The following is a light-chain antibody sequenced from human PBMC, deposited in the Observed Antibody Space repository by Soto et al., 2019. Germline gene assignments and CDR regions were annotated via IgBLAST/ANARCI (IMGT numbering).Light chain of an antibody. Sequence: QSVLTQPPSASGSPGQSVTISCTGTSSDLGAYNYVSWYQQHPGKAPKLMIYEVSNRPSGVSNRFSGSKSGNTASLAISGLQAEDEADYYCSAYTSSKYVFGTGTKVTVL. CDR2: EVS. J-gene: IGLJ1*01. CDR1: SSDLGAYNY. V-gene: IGLV2-14*01. CDR3: SAYTSSKYV.